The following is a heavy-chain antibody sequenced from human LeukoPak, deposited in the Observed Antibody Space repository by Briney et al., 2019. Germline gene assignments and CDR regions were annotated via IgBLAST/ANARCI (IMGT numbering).Heavy chain of an antibody. J-gene: IGHJ3*02. V-gene: IGHV1-69*13. CDR3: ASPYYYDSSGYYSGAFDI. D-gene: IGHD3-22*01. CDR2: IIPIFGTA. CDR1: GGTFSSYA. Sequence: SVKVSCKASGGTFSSYAISWVRQAPGQGLEWMGGIIPIFGTANYAQKFQGRVTITADESTSTAYMELSSLRSEDTAVYYCASPYYYDSSGYYSGAFDIWGQGTMVTVSS.